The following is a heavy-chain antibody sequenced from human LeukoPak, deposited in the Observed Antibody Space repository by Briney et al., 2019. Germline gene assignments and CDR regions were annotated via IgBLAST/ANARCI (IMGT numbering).Heavy chain of an antibody. Sequence: GGSLSLSCAASGFTFSNYAMHWVRQAPGQGLEWVAVISDDGSNKYYADSVKGRFTISRDNSKNTLYLQMNSLRADDTAVYYCATSYDNSGFDSWGQGTLVTVSS. J-gene: IGHJ4*02. V-gene: IGHV3-30*03. CDR2: ISDDGSNK. D-gene: IGHD3-22*01. CDR1: GFTFSNYA. CDR3: ATSYDNSGFDS.